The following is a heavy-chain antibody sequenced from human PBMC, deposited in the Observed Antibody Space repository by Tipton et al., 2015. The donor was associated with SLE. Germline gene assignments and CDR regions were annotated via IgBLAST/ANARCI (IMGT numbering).Heavy chain of an antibody. CDR2: FHSSGIL. V-gene: IGHV4-4*07. CDR1: GGSINSFY. D-gene: IGHD3-3*02. CDR3: ARTAVLAAIMMDV. Sequence: LRLSCTVSGGSINSFYWTWVRQPAGKGLEWIGHFHSSGILNYNPSLKSRVTMSGDTSKNQLSLKLNAVPAADTAVYYCARTAVLAAIMMDVWGQGTTVTVSS. J-gene: IGHJ6*02.